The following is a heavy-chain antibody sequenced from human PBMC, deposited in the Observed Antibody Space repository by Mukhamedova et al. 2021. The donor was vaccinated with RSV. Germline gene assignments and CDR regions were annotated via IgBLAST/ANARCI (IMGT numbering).Heavy chain of an antibody. CDR3: AKLTMGWGSFDY. CDR2: YRGTS. Sequence: YRGTSDYNPSLKSRVTISIDASKRQFSLRLSSVTPADMAVYYCAKLTMGWGSFDYWGQGTLVTVSS. D-gene: IGHD3-10*01. V-gene: IGHV4-61*07. J-gene: IGHJ4*03.